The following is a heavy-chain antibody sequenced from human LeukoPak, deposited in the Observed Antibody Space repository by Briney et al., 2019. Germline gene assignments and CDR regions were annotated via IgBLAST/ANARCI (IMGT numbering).Heavy chain of an antibody. CDR1: GYTFTGYY. J-gene: IGHJ6*03. V-gene: IGHV1-2*02. CDR3: ARGGYYGSGSRSYYYYYYMDV. D-gene: IGHD3-10*01. CDR2: INPNSGGT. Sequence: GASVKVSCKASGYTFTGYYMHWVRQAPGQGLEWMGWINPNSGGTNYAQKFQGRVTMTRDTSISTAYMELSRLRSDDTAVYYCARGGYYGSGSRSYYYYYYMDVWGKGTTVTISS.